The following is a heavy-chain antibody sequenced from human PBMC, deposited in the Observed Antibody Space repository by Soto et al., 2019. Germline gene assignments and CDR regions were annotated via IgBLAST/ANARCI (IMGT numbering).Heavy chain of an antibody. CDR1: GDSISNLDYF. CDR3: ARGRYCLTGRCFPNWFDS. CDR2: IYKSATT. J-gene: IGHJ5*01. Sequence: QVQLLESGPGLVKPSQTLSLTCSVSGDSISNLDYFWAWIRQPPGQALEYIGYIYKSATTYYNPSFESRVAISVDTSKSQFSLNVTSVTAADTAVYFCARGRYCLTGRCFPNWFDSWGQGARVTVSS. V-gene: IGHV4-30-4*01. D-gene: IGHD7-27*01.